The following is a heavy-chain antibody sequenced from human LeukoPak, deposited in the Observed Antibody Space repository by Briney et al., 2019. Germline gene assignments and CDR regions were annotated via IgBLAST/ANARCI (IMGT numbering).Heavy chain of an antibody. CDR1: GFTFSSYS. V-gene: IGHV3-21*01. Sequence: GGSLRLSCAASGFTFSSYSMNWVRQAPGKGLEWVSSISSSSSYIYYADSVKGRFTISRDNAKNSLYLQMNSLRAEDTAVYYCASPRNSGSYVDYWGQGTLVTVSS. D-gene: IGHD1-26*01. CDR3: ASPRNSGSYVDY. CDR2: ISSSSSYI. J-gene: IGHJ4*02.